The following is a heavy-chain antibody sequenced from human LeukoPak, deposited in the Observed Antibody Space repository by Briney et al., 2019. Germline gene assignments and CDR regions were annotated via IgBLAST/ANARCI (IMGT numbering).Heavy chain of an antibody. CDR1: VDLLSSDHD. J-gene: IGHJ5*02. Sequence: PSETLSLTCGVSVDLLSSDHDWGWPRQRPGKGVGGTGSIYHSGTTYYNPSLNSQISKSVDTSKNQFSLTLTTVTAADTAVYYCVRLRGVGAMSAWFDTWGQGAPVTVSS. CDR3: VRLRGVGAMSAWFDT. V-gene: IGHV4-38-2*01. D-gene: IGHD1-26*01. CDR2: IYHSGTT.